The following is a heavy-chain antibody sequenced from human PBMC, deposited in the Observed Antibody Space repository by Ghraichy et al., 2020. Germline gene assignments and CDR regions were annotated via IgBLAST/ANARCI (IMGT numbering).Heavy chain of an antibody. V-gene: IGHV4-39*01. D-gene: IGHD2-15*01. CDR1: GGSISSSSYY. J-gene: IGHJ6*02. CDR3: ARETVVAATQYGMDV. CDR2: IYYSGST. Sequence: QTLSLTCTVSGGSISSSSYYWGWIRQPPGKGLEWIGSIYYSGSTYYNPSLKSRVTISVDTSKNQFSLKLSSVTAADTAVYYCARETVVAATQYGMDVWGQGTTVTVSS.